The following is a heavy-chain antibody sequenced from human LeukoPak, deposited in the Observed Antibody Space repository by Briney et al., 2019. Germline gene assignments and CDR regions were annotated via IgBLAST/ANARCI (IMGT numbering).Heavy chain of an antibody. J-gene: IGHJ3*02. V-gene: IGHV5-51*01. CDR2: IYPGDSDT. Sequence: GESLKISCKGSGYSFTSYWIGWVLQMPGRGLEWMGIIYPGDSDTRYSPSFQGQVTISADKAISTAYLQWSSLKASDTAMYYCARQKRTVRATGAFDIWGQGTMVTVSS. CDR3: ARQKRTVRATGAFDI. D-gene: IGHD1-26*01. CDR1: GYSFTSYW.